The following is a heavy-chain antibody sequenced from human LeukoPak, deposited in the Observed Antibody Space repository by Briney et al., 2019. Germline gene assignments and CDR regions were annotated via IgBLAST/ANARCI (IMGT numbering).Heavy chain of an antibody. Sequence: ASETLSLTCTVSGVSISSGSYSWSWIRQPAGKGLEWTGRIYTTGSTNYNPSLESRVTILVDTSKNQFSLNLSSVTAADTAVYYCARGNGDYWGQGTLVTVSS. J-gene: IGHJ4*02. CDR1: GVSISSGSYS. D-gene: IGHD2-8*01. CDR3: ARGNGDY. V-gene: IGHV4-61*02. CDR2: IYTTGST.